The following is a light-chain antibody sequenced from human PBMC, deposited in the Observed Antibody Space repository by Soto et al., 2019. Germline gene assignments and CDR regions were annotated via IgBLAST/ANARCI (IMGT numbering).Light chain of an antibody. V-gene: IGKV3-20*01. CDR2: GAS. Sequence: EIVLTQSPGTLSLSLGERATLSCRASQSVTNSYLAWYQQKPGQAPRLLIHGASSRATGIPATFSGSGSGTEFTLTISSLQSEDFAIYYCQQYDNWPSVTFGGGTKVDIK. J-gene: IGKJ4*01. CDR3: QQYDNWPSVT. CDR1: QSVTNSY.